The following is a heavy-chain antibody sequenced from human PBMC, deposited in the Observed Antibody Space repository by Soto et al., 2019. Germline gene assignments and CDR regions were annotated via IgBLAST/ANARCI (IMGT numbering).Heavy chain of an antibody. J-gene: IGHJ4*02. D-gene: IGHD3-3*01. CDR3: AKGRYDFWSPYYFDS. Sequence: GWSLRLSWVGTGLNFDDFAMHWVQQAPGKGLEWVSGITWNSRVLAYADSVKGRFTISRDNARNSLYLQMDSLRDEDTALYYCAKGRYDFWSPYYFDSWGQGTLVTVSS. CDR1: GLNFDDFA. V-gene: IGHV3-9*01. CDR2: ITWNSRVL.